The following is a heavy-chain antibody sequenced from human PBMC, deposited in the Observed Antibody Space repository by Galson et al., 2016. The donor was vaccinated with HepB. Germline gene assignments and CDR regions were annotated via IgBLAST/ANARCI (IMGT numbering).Heavy chain of an antibody. CDR2: FYNTWRI. J-gene: IGHJ4*02. CDR1: GVSVNSDAFN. Sequence: SETLSLTCSVSGVSVNSDAFNWSWIRQPPVQGPERLEHFYNTWRISDKLRGRVSMFIDTATKQFSLSLPSVTAADTAVHYCTAYLLGHGRTDYWGQGTLVTVAS. CDR3: TAYLLGHGRTDY. D-gene: IGHD1-26*01. V-gene: IGHV4-61*08.